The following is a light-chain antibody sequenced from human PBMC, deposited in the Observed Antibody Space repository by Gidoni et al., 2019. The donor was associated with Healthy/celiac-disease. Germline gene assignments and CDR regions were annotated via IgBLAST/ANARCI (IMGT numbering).Light chain of an antibody. CDR1: QSISSY. CDR3: QQSYSTPLYT. V-gene: IGKV1-39*01. J-gene: IGKJ2*01. Sequence: DIQMTQSPSSLSASVGDRVTITCRASQSISSYLNWYQQKPGKAPKLLIYAASSLQSGVPSRFSGSGSGTEFTLPISSLQPEDFATYYCQQSYSTPLYTFGQGTKLEIK. CDR2: AAS.